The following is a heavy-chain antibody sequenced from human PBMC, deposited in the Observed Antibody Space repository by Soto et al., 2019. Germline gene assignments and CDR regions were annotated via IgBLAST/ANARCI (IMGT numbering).Heavy chain of an antibody. CDR2: IIPIFNTS. CDR1: GGTFNSHS. V-gene: IGHV1-69*06. CDR3: ARGRDGYNTLGFDY. J-gene: IGHJ4*02. D-gene: IGHD5-12*01. Sequence: SVKFSCKASGGTFNSHSFIWVRQAPGQGLEWMGSIIPIFNTSTYAQKFQGRVTITADKSTSTAYMELSSLRSEDTAVYYCARGRDGYNTLGFDYWGQGTLVTVSS.